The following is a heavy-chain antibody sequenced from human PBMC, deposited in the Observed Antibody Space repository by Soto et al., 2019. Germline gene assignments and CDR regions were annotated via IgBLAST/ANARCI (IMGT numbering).Heavy chain of an antibody. D-gene: IGHD5-12*01. CDR1: GFTFSSYS. CDR3: ARRSYGGYPYYFDY. V-gene: IGHV3-21*01. CDR2: ISSSSSYI. J-gene: IGHJ4*02. Sequence: EVQLVESGGGLVKPGGSLRLSCAASGFTFSSYSMNWVRQAPGKGLEWVSSISSSSSYIYYADSVKGRFTISRDNAKNSLYLQMNSLRAEDTAVYYCARRSYGGYPYYFDYWGQGTLVTVSS.